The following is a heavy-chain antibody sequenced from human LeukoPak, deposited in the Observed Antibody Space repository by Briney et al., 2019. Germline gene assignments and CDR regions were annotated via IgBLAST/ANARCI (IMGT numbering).Heavy chain of an antibody. CDR1: GFPFSNYW. V-gene: IGHV3-74*01. D-gene: IGHD3-16*01. J-gene: IGHJ6*03. Sequence: GGPLRLSCAASGFPFSNYWLHWVRQAPGKGLEWVARINTHGSSTNYADSVKGRFTISRDNAKNTLYLQMTSLSAEDTAVYYALAGYYYYYMDVWGKGTTVTVSS. CDR2: INTHGSST. CDR3: LAGYYYYYMDV.